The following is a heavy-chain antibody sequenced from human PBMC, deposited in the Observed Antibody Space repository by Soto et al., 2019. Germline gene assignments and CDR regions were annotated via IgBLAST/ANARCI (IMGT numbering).Heavy chain of an antibody. CDR2: INHSGST. J-gene: IGHJ3*02. Sequence: QVQLQQWGAGLLKPSETLSLTCAVYGGSFSGYYWSWIRQPPGKGLEWIGEINHSGSTNYNPSLKSRVTISVDTSKNQFSLKLSSVTAADTAVYYCARGKGFDIWGQGTMVTVSS. CDR3: ARGKGFDI. CDR1: GGSFSGYY. V-gene: IGHV4-34*01.